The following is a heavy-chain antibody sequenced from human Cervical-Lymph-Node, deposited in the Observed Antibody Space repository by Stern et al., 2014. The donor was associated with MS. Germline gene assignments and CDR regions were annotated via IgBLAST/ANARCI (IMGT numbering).Heavy chain of an antibody. Sequence: VQLVQSGSEVKKPGSSVKVSCKTSGGTFSTYAIGWVRQAPGQGLEGMGGITPLFDATNYAQKFQGRVTITADESTRTAYMELSSLRSDDTAMYYCARGDSEAPIYYFDSWGQGTLVTVSS. V-gene: IGHV1-69*01. D-gene: IGHD2-21*01. J-gene: IGHJ4*02. CDR1: GGTFSTYA. CDR2: ITPLFDAT. CDR3: ARGDSEAPIYYFDS.